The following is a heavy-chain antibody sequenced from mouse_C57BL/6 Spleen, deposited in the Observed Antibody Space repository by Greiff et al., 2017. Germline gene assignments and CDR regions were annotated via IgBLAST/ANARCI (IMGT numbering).Heavy chain of an antibody. CDR1: GYTFTDHT. J-gene: IGHJ1*03. V-gene: IGHV1-78*01. CDR2: ISPRDGST. D-gene: IGHD1-1*02. CDR3: ARGWYSVYWDFEV. Sequence: QVQLQQSDAELVKPGASVKISCTVSGYTFTDHTIHWMKQRPEQGLEWIGYISPRDGSTKYNEKFKGKATLTADKSSSTAYMQLNSLTSEDSAVYFCARGWYSVYWDFEVWGTGTTVTVSS.